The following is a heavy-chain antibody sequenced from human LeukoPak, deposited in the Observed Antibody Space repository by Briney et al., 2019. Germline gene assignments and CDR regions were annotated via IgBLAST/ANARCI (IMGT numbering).Heavy chain of an antibody. CDR1: GGPISSSSYY. Sequence: PSETLSPTCTVSGGPISSSSYYSGWIRQPPGKGLEWIGSIYYSGSTYNNPSLKSRVTMSVDTSKNQFSLTLTSVTAADTAIYYCARLDYSSSYYDSWGQGTLVTVSS. CDR2: IYYSGST. CDR3: ARLDYSSSYYDS. V-gene: IGHV4-39*01. D-gene: IGHD6-13*01. J-gene: IGHJ4*02.